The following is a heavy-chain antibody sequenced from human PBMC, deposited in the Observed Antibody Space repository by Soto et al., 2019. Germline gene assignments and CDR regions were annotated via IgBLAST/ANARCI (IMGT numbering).Heavy chain of an antibody. CDR2: ISGSGGST. CDR1: GFTFSSYA. CDR3: AKDSPVYYDFWSGYYTYDAFDI. Sequence: GGSLRLSCAASGFTFSSYAMSWVRQAPGKGLEWVSAISGSGGSTYYADSVKGRFTISRDNSKNTLYLQMNSLRAEDTAVYYCAKDSPVYYDFWSGYYTYDAFDIWGQGTMVTVSS. J-gene: IGHJ3*02. V-gene: IGHV3-23*01. D-gene: IGHD3-3*01.